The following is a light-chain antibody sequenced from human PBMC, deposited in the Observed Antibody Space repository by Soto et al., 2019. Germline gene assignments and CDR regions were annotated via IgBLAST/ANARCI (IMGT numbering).Light chain of an antibody. CDR1: SSDVGGSNY. CDR3: SSYTSSNTLEV. Sequence: QSVLIQRASVSGSPGQSITISCTGTSSDVGGSNYVSWYQHHPHRAPKLLIYEVSYRPSGVSNRFSGSKSDNTASLTISGLQAEDEADYYCSSYTSSNTLEVFGIGTKSPS. CDR2: EVS. V-gene: IGLV2-14*01. J-gene: IGLJ1*01.